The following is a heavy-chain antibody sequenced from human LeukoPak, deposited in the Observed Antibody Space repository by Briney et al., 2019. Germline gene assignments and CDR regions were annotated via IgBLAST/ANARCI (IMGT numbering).Heavy chain of an antibody. CDR2: IHYTGST. CDR1: GGSISSYY. Sequence: PSETLSLTCTVSGGSISSYYWSWIRQSPGKGLECIGYIHYTGSTNYNPSLKSRVTISVDTSKNQFSLKLSSVTPADTAVYYCARGVCTNGVCYKMDYWGQGTLVTVSS. CDR3: ARGVCTNGVCYKMDY. D-gene: IGHD2-8*01. V-gene: IGHV4-59*12. J-gene: IGHJ4*02.